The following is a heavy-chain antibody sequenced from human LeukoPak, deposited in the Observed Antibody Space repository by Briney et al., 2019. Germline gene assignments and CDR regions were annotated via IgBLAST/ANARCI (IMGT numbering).Heavy chain of an antibody. CDR2: FYYSGNT. D-gene: IGHD2-15*01. CDR1: GGSITSTFYY. V-gene: IGHV4-39*07. CDR3: ATIVVVVAATPGDYTDV. Sequence: SETLSLTCTVSGGSITSTFYYWGWIRQPPGKGPEWIVSFYYSGNTYYNPSLRGRVTISIDTAKNQFSLKLSSVTAADTAVYYWATIVVVVAATPGDYTDVWGKGTTVTVSS. J-gene: IGHJ6*03.